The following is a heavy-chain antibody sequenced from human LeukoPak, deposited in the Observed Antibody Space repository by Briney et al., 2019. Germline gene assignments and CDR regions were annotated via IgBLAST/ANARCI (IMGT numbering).Heavy chain of an antibody. CDR2: IYTSGST. J-gene: IGHJ4*02. V-gene: IGHV4-4*09. Sequence: SETLSLTCTVSGGSISSYYWSWIRQPPGKGLEWIGYIYTSGSTNHNPSLKSRVTISVDTSKNQFSLKLSSVTAADTAVYYCARLHSGYDLYYFDYWGQGTLVTVSS. D-gene: IGHD5-12*01. CDR1: GGSISSYY. CDR3: ARLHSGYDLYYFDY.